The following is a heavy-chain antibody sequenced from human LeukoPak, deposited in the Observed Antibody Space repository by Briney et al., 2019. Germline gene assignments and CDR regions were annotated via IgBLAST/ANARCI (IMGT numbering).Heavy chain of an antibody. CDR2: IYYSGST. Sequence: SETLSLTCTVSGGSISSSSYYWGCIRQPPGKGLGWIGSIYYSGSTYYNPSLKSRVTISVDTSKNQFSLKLSSVTAADTAVYYCARVFSGIYMVDYMDVWGKGTTVTVSS. D-gene: IGHD4/OR15-4a*01. CDR1: GGSISSSSYY. J-gene: IGHJ6*03. V-gene: IGHV4-39*07. CDR3: ARVFSGIYMVDYMDV.